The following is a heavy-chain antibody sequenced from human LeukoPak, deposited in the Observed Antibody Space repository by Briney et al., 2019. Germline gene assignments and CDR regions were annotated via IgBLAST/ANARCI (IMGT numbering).Heavy chain of an antibody. J-gene: IGHJ4*02. Sequence: GGSLRLSCAASGFTFSRYAMHWVREGPGKGLEWVAYIAHHGSNTYYADSVKGRFTISRDNSKRTLYLQMNSLRGDDTAVYYCAKDGSWSCTDWGQGTLVTVSS. CDR3: AKDGSWSCTD. CDR1: GFTFSRYA. V-gene: IGHV3-30*02. CDR2: IAHHGSNT. D-gene: IGHD2-8*02.